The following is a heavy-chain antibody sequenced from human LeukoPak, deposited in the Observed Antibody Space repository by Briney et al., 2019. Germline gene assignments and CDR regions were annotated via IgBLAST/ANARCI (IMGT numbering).Heavy chain of an antibody. D-gene: IGHD2-2*01. CDR3: ARGQVCSSTSCNYYYYYGMDV. CDR1: GGSFSGYY. V-gene: IGHV4-34*01. Sequence: SETLSLTCAVYGGSFSGYYWSWIRQPPGKGLEWIGEINHSGSTNYNPSLKSRVTISVDTSKNQFSLKLSSVTAADTAVYYCARGQVCSSTSCNYYYYYGMDVWGQGTTVTVSS. J-gene: IGHJ6*02. CDR2: INHSGST.